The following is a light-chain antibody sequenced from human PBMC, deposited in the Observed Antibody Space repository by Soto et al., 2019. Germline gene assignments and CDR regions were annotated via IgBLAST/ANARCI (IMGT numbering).Light chain of an antibody. J-gene: IGLJ3*02. CDR2: DVS. Sequence: QSALTQPASVSGSPGQSITISCTGTSSDVGAYNYVSWYQQHPGKVPKLMIYDVSNRPSGVSNRFPGSKSGNTASLTISGLQAEDEADYYCTSYTTSSTVLFGGGTKVTVL. CDR1: SSDVGAYNY. V-gene: IGLV2-14*01. CDR3: TSYTTSSTVL.